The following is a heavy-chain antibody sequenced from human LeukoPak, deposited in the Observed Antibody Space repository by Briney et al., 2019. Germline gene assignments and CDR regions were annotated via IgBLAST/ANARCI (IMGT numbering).Heavy chain of an antibody. D-gene: IGHD6-19*01. CDR3: VRRAVEGDYFDY. V-gene: IGHV3-20*04. Sequence: GGSLRLSCAASGFTFDAYAMNWVRQVPGKGLEWVSNISCNAAFTNYADSLRGRFTISRDNAKNTLYLQMNSLRVDDTAFYFCVRRAVEGDYFDYWGQGTLVTVSS. CDR2: ISCNAAFT. J-gene: IGHJ4*02. CDR1: GFTFDAYA.